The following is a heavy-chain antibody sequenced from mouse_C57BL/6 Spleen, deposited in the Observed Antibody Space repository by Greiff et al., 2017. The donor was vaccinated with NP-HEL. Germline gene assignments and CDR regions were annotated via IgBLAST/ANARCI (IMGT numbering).Heavy chain of an antibody. Sequence: VQVVESGPELVKPGASVKISCKASGYAFSSSWMNWVKQRPGKGLEWIGRIYPGDGDTNYNGKFKGKATLTADKSSSTAYMQLSSLTSEDSAVYFCARQLRLLFDYWGQGTTLTVSS. CDR2: IYPGDGDT. J-gene: IGHJ2*01. V-gene: IGHV1-82*01. D-gene: IGHD3-2*02. CDR1: GYAFSSSW. CDR3: ARQLRLLFDY.